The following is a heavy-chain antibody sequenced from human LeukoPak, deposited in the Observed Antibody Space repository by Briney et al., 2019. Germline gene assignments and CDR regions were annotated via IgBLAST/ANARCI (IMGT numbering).Heavy chain of an antibody. D-gene: IGHD2-15*01. Sequence: GGSLRLSCAASGFTFSDYYMSWIRQAPGKGLEWVSYISSSGSTIYHADSVKGRFTISRDNAKNSLYLHMNSLRAEDTAVYYCVRIGYCSGGSCYSGGTSPIDYWGQGTLVTVSS. J-gene: IGHJ4*02. CDR3: VRIGYCSGGSCYSGGTSPIDY. V-gene: IGHV3-11*04. CDR2: ISSSGSTI. CDR1: GFTFSDYY.